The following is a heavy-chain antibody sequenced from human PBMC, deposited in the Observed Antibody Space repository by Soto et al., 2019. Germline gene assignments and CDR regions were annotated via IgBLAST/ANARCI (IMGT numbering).Heavy chain of an antibody. CDR1: GFNFGSSA. J-gene: IGHJ5*02. CDR2: IVVGTGNT. V-gene: IGHV1-58*02. D-gene: IGHD1-1*01. CDR3: AAARLPTDRYTWLDP. Sequence: SVKVSCKASGFNFGSSAIQWVRQARGHRLEWIGWIVVGTGNTNYAQKFQERVTITRDMSTSTAYMELSSLISEDTAVYYCAAARLPTDRYTWLDPWRLGTLVTVS.